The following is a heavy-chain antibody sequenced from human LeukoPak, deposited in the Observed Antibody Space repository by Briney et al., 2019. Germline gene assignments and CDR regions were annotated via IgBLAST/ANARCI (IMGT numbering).Heavy chain of an antibody. CDR3: AREDRWDYSSSSAMLDY. V-gene: IGHV1-46*01. Sequence: ASVKVSCKASGYTFTSYYMHWVRQAPGQGLEWMGIIHPSGGSTSYAQKFQGRVTMTRDMSTSTVYMELSSLRSEDTAVYYCAREDRWDYSSSSAMLDYWGQGTLVTVSS. D-gene: IGHD6-6*01. J-gene: IGHJ4*02. CDR2: IHPSGGST. CDR1: GYTFTSYY.